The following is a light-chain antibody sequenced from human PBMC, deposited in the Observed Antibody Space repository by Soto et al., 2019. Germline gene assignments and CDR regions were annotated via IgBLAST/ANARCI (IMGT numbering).Light chain of an antibody. CDR2: DAS. J-gene: IGKJ3*01. CDR3: QQCDNLPFT. Sequence: DLQMTQSPSSLSASVGDRVTITCQASQDINNYLNWYQQKPGKAPKLLIYDASNLETGVPSRFSGSRSGTDFTFTISSLQPEDVAIYYCQQCDNLPFTFGPGTRVDIK. CDR1: QDINNY. V-gene: IGKV1-33*01.